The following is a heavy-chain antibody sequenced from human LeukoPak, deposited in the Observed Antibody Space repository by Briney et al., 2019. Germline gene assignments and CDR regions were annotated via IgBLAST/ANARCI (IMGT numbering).Heavy chain of an antibody. V-gene: IGHV1-2*02. CDR3: ARDSTGYDSSGYYYVSFDY. J-gene: IGHJ4*02. CDR2: INPNSGGT. D-gene: IGHD3-22*01. Sequence: ASVKVSCKASGYTFTGYYMHWVRQAPEQGLEWMGWINPNSGGTNYAQKFQGRVTMTRDTSISTAYMELSRLRSDDTAVYYCARDSTGYDSSGYYYVSFDYWGQGTLVTVSS. CDR1: GYTFTGYY.